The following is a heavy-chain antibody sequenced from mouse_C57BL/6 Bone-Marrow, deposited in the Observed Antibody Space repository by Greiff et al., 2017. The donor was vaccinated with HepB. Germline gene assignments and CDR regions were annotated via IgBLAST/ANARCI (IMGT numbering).Heavy chain of an antibody. J-gene: IGHJ3*01. Sequence: QVQLPQSGAELARPGASVKLSCKASGYTFTSYGISWVKQRTGQGLEWIGEIYPRSGNTYYNEKFKGKATLTADKSSSTAYMELRSLTSEDSAVYFCARDYYYGSSYVWFAYWGQGTLVTVSA. CDR3: ARDYYYGSSYVWFAY. CDR2: IYPRSGNT. V-gene: IGHV1-81*01. D-gene: IGHD1-1*01. CDR1: GYTFTSYG.